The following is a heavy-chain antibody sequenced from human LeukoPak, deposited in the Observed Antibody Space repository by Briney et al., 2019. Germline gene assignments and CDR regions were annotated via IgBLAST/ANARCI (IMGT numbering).Heavy chain of an antibody. D-gene: IGHD1-26*01. CDR3: GRGLYRGLRGSYFDY. CDR1: GGSINNTNYY. V-gene: IGHV4-39*07. CDR2: IYYSGST. Sequence: TSETLSLTCSVSGGSINNTNYYWGWIRQPPGKGLEWIGSIYYSGSTYYSPSLKSRVTVSVDTSKNQVSLSLTSVTAADTAVYYCGRGLYRGLRGSYFDYWGQGTLVTVSS. J-gene: IGHJ4*02.